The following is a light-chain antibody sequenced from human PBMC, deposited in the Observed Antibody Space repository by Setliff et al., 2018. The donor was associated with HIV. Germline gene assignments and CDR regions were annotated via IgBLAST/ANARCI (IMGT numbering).Light chain of an antibody. CDR1: SSDVGGSNY. CDR3: CSYAGSRTFYV. J-gene: IGLJ1*01. Sequence: QSVLAQPASVSGSPGQSITISCTGTSSDVGGSNYVSWYQQHPGKAPKLMIYEVSNRPSWVSNRFSGSKSGDTASLTISGLQAEDEADYYCCSYAGSRTFYVFGTGTKVTVL. V-gene: IGLV2-23*02. CDR2: EVS.